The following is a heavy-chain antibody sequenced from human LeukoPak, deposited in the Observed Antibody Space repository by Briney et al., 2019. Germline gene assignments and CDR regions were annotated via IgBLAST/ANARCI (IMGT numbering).Heavy chain of an antibody. J-gene: IGHJ6*02. D-gene: IGHD6-19*01. CDR1: GFTFSGYD. CDR3: AREKVLAVAGTNYYYGLDV. Sequence: GGSLRLSCVASGFTFSGYDMPWVRQGTGKGLEWVSTLGSAGDTFYADSVQGRFTISRDSAKNSLYLQMNSLRGGDTAVYFCAREKVLAVAGTNYYYGLDVWGQGTTVTVS. V-gene: IGHV3-13*01. CDR2: LGSAGDT.